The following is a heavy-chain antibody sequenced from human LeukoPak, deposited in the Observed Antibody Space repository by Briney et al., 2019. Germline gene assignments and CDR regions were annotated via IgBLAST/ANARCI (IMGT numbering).Heavy chain of an antibody. V-gene: IGHV1-69*13. CDR2: IIPIFGTA. D-gene: IGHD3-3*01. J-gene: IGHJ4*02. CDR1: GGTFSSYA. Sequence: SVKVSCKASGGTFSSYAISWVRQAPGQGLEWMGGIIPIFGTANYAQKFQGRVTITADESTSTAYMELSSLRSGNTAVYYCARARYDFWSGYYKNFDYWGQGTLVTVSA. CDR3: ARARYDFWSGYYKNFDY.